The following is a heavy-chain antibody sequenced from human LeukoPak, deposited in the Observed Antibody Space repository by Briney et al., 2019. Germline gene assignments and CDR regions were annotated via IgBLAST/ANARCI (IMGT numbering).Heavy chain of an antibody. Sequence: GASVKVSCKASGYTFTSYAMHWVRQAPGQRLEWMGWINAGNGNTKYSQEFQGRVTITRDTSASTAYMELSSLRSEDMAVYYCAREGSGSYRNYMDVWGKGTTVTVSS. CDR1: GYTFTSYA. J-gene: IGHJ6*03. D-gene: IGHD3-10*01. V-gene: IGHV1-3*03. CDR2: INAGNGNT. CDR3: AREGSGSYRNYMDV.